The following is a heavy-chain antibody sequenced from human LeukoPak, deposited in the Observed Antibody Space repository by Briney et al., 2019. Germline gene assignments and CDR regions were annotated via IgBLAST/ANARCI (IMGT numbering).Heavy chain of an antibody. V-gene: IGHV3-20*04. Sequence: GGSLRLSCAASGFTFSSHGMNWVRQAPGKGLEWVSLITWDGGATYYADSVKGRFTISGDNAKNSLYLQMNSLRAEDTALYYCARDIVLIAVAVRGSFDIWGQGTMVTVSS. CDR2: ITWDGGAT. J-gene: IGHJ3*02. CDR3: ARDIVLIAVAVRGSFDI. D-gene: IGHD6-19*01. CDR1: GFTFSSHG.